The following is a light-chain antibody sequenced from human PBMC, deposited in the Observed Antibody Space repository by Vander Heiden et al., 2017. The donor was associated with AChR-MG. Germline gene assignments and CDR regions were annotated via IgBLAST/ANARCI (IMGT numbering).Light chain of an antibody. V-gene: IGLV3-10*01. J-gene: IGLJ3*02. CDR1: ALPKTY. CDR3: YSTDSTANHRGV. CDR2: DDN. Sequence: SYELLQPPSVSVSPGQTARITCSGDALPKTYAFWYQQKSGQAPVLVIYDDNKRPSSIPEKFSGSSSGTMATLTISGAQGEDEADDFCYSTDSTANHRGVFGEGTKLTVL.